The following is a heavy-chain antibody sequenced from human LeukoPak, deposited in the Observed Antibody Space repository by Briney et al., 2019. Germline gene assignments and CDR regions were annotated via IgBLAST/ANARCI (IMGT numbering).Heavy chain of an antibody. CDR2: IYYSGST. V-gene: IGHV4-39*01. Sequence: TFSSYAMSWVRQAPGKGQEWIGSIYYSGSTYYNPSLKSRVTISVDTSKNQFSLKLSSVTAADTAVYYCARLYSSGWYFDYWGQGTLVTVSS. D-gene: IGHD6-25*01. CDR1: TFSSYA. J-gene: IGHJ4*02. CDR3: ARLYSSGWYFDY.